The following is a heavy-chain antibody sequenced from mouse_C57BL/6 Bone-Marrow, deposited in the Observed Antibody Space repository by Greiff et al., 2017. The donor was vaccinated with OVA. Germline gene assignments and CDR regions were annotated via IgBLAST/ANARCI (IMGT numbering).Heavy chain of an antibody. J-gene: IGHJ2*01. CDR3: ARLATGYYFDY. Sequence: QVQLQQPGAELVKPGASVKLSCKASGYTFTSYWMQWVKQRPGQGLEWIGEIDPSDSYTYYNQKFKGKVTLTVDTSSSTAYMQLSSLTSEDSAVYYCARLATGYYFDYWGQGTTLTVSS. CDR1: GYTFTSYW. CDR2: IDPSDSYT. V-gene: IGHV1-50*01. D-gene: IGHD1-1*01.